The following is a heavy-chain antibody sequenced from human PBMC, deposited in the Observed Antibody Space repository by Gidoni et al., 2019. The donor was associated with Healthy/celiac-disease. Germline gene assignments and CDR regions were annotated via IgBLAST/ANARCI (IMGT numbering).Heavy chain of an antibody. V-gene: IGHV3-53*01. CDR3: ARAVYYYDSSGLEYYFDY. D-gene: IGHD3-22*01. CDR1: GFTVSSNY. CDR2: IYSGGST. Sequence: EVQLVESGGGLIQPGGSLRLSCAASGFTVSSNYMSWVRQAPGKGLEWVSVIYSGGSTYYADSVKGRFTISRDNSKNTLYLQMNSLRAEDTAVYYCARAVYYYDSSGLEYYFDYWGQGTLVTVSS. J-gene: IGHJ4*02.